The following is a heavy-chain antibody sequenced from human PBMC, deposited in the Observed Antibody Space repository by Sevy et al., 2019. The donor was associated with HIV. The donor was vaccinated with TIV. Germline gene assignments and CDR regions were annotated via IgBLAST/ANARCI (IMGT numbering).Heavy chain of an antibody. Sequence: GGSLRLSCAASGFTFSSYAMGWVRQAPGKGLEWVSAISGSGGSTYYEDSVKGRFTISRDKSKNTMYLQMNSLRAEDTAVYYCAKSSAYGSGTQGGDAFDIWGQGTMVTVSS. V-gene: IGHV3-23*01. CDR3: AKSSAYGSGTQGGDAFDI. CDR2: ISGSGGST. CDR1: GFTFSSYA. J-gene: IGHJ3*02. D-gene: IGHD3-10*01.